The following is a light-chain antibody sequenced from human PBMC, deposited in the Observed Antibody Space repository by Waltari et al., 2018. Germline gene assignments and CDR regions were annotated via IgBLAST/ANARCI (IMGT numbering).Light chain of an antibody. J-gene: IGKJ1*01. CDR3: IQVLQSLPT. CDR1: QSLLHSNGYNY. CDR2: LGS. V-gene: IGKV2-28*01. Sequence: DIVMTQSPLSLPVTPGEPASISCTSSQSLLHSNGYNYVDWYLQKPGQSPQLLIFLGSTRASGVPDRFSGSGSGTDFTLKISRLEAEDVGVYYCIQVLQSLPTFGQGTKVEIK.